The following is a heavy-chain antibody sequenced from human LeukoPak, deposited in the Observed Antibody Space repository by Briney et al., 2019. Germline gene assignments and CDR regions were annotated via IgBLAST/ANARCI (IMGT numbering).Heavy chain of an antibody. CDR2: IYYSGST. J-gene: IGHJ1*01. D-gene: IGHD2-21*02. CDR1: GGSISNYY. V-gene: IGHV4-59*01. Sequence: SETLSLTCTVSGGSISNYYWSWVRQPPGKGLEWIGYIYYSGSTNYNPSLKSRVTISVDTSKNQFSLKLSSVTAADTAVYYCARGAYCGGDCSYFQHWGQGTLVTVSS. CDR3: ARGAYCGGDCSYFQH.